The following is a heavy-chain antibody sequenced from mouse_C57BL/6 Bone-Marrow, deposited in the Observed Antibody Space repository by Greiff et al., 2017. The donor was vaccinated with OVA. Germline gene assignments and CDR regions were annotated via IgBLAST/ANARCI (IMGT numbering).Heavy chain of an antibody. J-gene: IGHJ4*01. D-gene: IGHD2-3*01. CDR1: GFTFSSYG. Sequence: DVKLVESGGDLVKPGGSLKLSCAASGFTFSSYGMSWVRQTPDKRLEWVATISSGGSYTYYPDSVKGRFTISRDNAKNTLYLQMSSLKSEDTTMYYCARHHYDGYYGYYAMDYWGQGTSVTVSS. V-gene: IGHV5-6*02. CDR3: ARHHYDGYYGYYAMDY. CDR2: ISSGGSYT.